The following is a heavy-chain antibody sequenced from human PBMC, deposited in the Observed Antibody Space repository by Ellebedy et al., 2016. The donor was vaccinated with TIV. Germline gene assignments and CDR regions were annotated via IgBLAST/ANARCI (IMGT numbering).Heavy chain of an antibody. Sequence: PGGSLRLSCAASGFTFSDYYMSWIRQAPGKGLEWVSYISSSGSTIYYADSVKGRFTISRDNAENSLYLQMNSLRAEDTAVYYCASQWFGEYYFDYWGQGTLVTVSS. D-gene: IGHD3-10*01. V-gene: IGHV3-11*01. CDR3: ASQWFGEYYFDY. J-gene: IGHJ4*02. CDR1: GFTFSDYY. CDR2: ISSSGSTI.